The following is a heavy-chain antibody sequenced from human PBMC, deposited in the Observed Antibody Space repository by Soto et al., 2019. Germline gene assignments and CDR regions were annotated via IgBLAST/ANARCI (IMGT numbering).Heavy chain of an antibody. CDR1: GGTFSSYA. J-gene: IGHJ6*02. V-gene: IGHV1-69*01. CDR3: ASGISHEWLSGLSYYYYYGMDV. D-gene: IGHD3-3*01. CDR2: IIPIFGTA. Sequence: QVQLVQSGAEVKKPGSSVKVSCKASGGTFSSYAISWVRQAPGQGLEWMGGIIPIFGTANYAQKFQGRVTITADESTSTAYMELSSLRSEDTAVYYCASGISHEWLSGLSYYYYYGMDVWGQGTTVTVSS.